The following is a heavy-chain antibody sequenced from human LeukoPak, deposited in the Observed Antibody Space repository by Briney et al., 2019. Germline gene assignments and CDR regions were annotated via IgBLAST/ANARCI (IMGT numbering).Heavy chain of an antibody. CDR1: SGSVSSGSYY. CDR2: IYYSGNT. CDR3: ARVTYSGYDFLYSRTQFDY. Sequence: SETLSLNCTVSSGSVSSGSYYWRWIRQPPGRGLEWIGYIYYSGNTNYNPSLKSRVTISVDTSKNQFSLKLSSVTAADTAVYYCARVTYSGYDFLYSRTQFDYWGQGTLVTVSS. D-gene: IGHD5-12*01. J-gene: IGHJ4*02. V-gene: IGHV4-61*01.